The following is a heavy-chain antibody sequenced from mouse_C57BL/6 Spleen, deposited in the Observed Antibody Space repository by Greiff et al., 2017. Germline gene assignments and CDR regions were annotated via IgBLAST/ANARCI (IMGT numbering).Heavy chain of an antibody. CDR2: INPNYGTT. V-gene: IGHV1-39*01. CDR3: ARSKRTGTAPYAMDY. CDR1: GYSFTDYN. Sequence: QLQESGPELVKPGASVKISCKASGYSFTDYNMNWVKQSNGKSLEWIGVINPNYGTTSYNQKFKGKATLTVAQSSSTAYMQLSSLTSEDSAVEYCARSKRTGTAPYAMDYGGQGTSVTVSS. J-gene: IGHJ4*01. D-gene: IGHD4-1*01.